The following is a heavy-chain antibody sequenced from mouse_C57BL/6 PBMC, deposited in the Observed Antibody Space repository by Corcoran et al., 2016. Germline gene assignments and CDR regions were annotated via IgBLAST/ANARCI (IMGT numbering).Heavy chain of an antibody. D-gene: IGHD1-1*01. CDR3: ARSRSSSWFAY. V-gene: IGHV9-3*01. CDR2: INTYSGVP. Sequence: QIQLVQSGPELKKPGETVKISCKASGYTFTTYGMSWVKQAPGKGLKWMGWINTYSGVPTYADDFKGRFAFSLETSASTAYLQINNLKNEDTATYVCARSRSSSWFAYWGQGTLVTVSA. CDR1: GYTFTTYG. J-gene: IGHJ3*01.